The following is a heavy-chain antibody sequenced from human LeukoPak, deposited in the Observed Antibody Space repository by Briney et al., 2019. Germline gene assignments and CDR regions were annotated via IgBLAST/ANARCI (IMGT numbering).Heavy chain of an antibody. CDR2: IFSSGTA. D-gene: IGHD3-22*01. CDR3: ARIIRTAGYYSNPKSGSFDL. CDR1: GASIRANHHY. J-gene: IGHJ5*02. V-gene: IGHV4-39*01. Sequence: SETLSLTCAVSGASIRANHHYWAWVRQPPGKGLEWIGTIFSSGTAYYNPSLRTRVSISVDTSKNEFSLRLSAVTAADTGLYYCARIIRTAGYYSNPKSGSFDLWGQGILVTVSS.